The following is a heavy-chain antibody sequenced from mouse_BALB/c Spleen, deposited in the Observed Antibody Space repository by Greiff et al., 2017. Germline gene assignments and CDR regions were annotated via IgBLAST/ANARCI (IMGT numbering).Heavy chain of an antibody. J-gene: IGHJ3*01. CDR3: ARIYLDDYDAGAWFAY. V-gene: IGHV1-31*01. CDR1: GYSFTGYY. CDR2: INPYNGAT. D-gene: IGHD2-4*01. Sequence: EVQLQQSGPELVKPGASVKISCKASGYSFTGYYMHWVKQSHVKSLEWIGRINPYNGATSYNQNFKDKASLTVDKSSSTAYMELHSLTSEDSAVYYCARIYLDDYDAGAWFAYWGQGTLVTVSA.